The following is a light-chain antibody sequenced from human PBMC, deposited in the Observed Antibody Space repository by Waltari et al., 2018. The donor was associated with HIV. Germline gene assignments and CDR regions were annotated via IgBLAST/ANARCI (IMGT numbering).Light chain of an antibody. Sequence: DIQMTHSPSFLSALVGDSVTITCRVSQDISNYLGWFQQTPGKAPKSLIFATSSLQSGVPSRFLGAGSGTNFTLTIRSLQPEDFATYYCHQYNTFPLTFGRGTTVEIK. CDR1: QDISNY. J-gene: IGKJ3*01. CDR3: HQYNTFPLT. V-gene: IGKV1-16*01. CDR2: ATS.